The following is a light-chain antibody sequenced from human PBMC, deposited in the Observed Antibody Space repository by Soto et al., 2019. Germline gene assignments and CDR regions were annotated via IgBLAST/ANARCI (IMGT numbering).Light chain of an antibody. CDR3: NSYTSSRTHV. V-gene: IGLV2-14*01. J-gene: IGLJ1*01. CDR1: ISDIGGYNY. Sequence: QSALTQPASVSGSPGQSITISCTGTISDIGGYNYVSWYQQHPGKAPKLMIYDVSKRPSGVSDRFSGSKSGNTASLTISGLQAEDEADYYCNSYTSSRTHVFGTGTKATVL. CDR2: DVS.